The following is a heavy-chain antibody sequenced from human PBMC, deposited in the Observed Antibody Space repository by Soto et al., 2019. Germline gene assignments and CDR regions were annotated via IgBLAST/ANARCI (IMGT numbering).Heavy chain of an antibody. J-gene: IGHJ1*01. V-gene: IGHV3-7*03. D-gene: IGHD3-22*01. CDR1: GFSFSSHW. Sequence: PGGSLRLSCAASGFSFSSHWMSWVRQAPGKGLEWVANXXQXXNXXXXXDXXXGRFTISRDNAKSSLYLQMNSLRAEDTAVYYCASLRSYYDSSGSSDWGQGTLVTVSS. CDR3: ASLRSYYDSSGSSD. CDR2: XXQXXNXX.